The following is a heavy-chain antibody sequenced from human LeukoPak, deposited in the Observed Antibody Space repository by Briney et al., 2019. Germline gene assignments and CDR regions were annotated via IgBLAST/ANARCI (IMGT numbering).Heavy chain of an antibody. Sequence: PGGSLRLSCAASGFTFSSYEMNWVRQAPGKGLEWVSYISSSGSTIYYADSVKGRFTISRDNSKNTLYLQMNSLRAEDTAVYYCAKRSYGNFDYWGQGTLVTVSS. CDR1: GFTFSSYE. J-gene: IGHJ4*01. CDR2: ISSSGSTI. CDR3: AKRSYGNFDY. V-gene: IGHV3-48*03. D-gene: IGHD5-18*01.